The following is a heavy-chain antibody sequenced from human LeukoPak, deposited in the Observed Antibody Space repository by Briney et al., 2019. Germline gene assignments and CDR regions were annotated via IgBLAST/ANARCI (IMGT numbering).Heavy chain of an antibody. V-gene: IGHV3-23*01. CDR1: GFTFSSYA. CDR2: ISGTGGST. D-gene: IGHD6-13*01. CDR3: AKDQAAPAGY. Sequence: GGSLRLSCAASGFTFSSYAMSWVRQAPGKGLEWISTISGTGGSTYYADSVKGRFTISRDNSKNTLSLQMNSLRAEDTAVYYCAKDQAAPAGYWGQGTLVTVSP. J-gene: IGHJ4*02.